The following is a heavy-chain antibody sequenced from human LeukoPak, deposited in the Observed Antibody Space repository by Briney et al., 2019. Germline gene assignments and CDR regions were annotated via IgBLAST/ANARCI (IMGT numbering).Heavy chain of an antibody. CDR1: GFSFSNYG. V-gene: IGHV3-48*04. D-gene: IGHD2-2*01. CDR3: ARRYCSSTSCLIDY. Sequence: GGSLRLSCAASGFSFSNYGMNWVRQAPGKGLEWVSYISSSGTTIYYADSVKGRFTISRDNAKNSLYLQMNSLRAEDTAVYYCARRYCSSTSCLIDYWGQGTLVTVSS. CDR2: ISSSGTTI. J-gene: IGHJ4*02.